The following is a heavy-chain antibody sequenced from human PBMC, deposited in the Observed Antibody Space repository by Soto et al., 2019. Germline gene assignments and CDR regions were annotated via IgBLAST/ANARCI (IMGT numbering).Heavy chain of an antibody. J-gene: IGHJ3*02. Sequence: QVQLQESGPGLVKPSGTLSLTCAVSGGSISSSNWWSWVRQPPGKGLEWIGEIYHSGSTNYNPSRKRRVTISVDTSQNPFSLKLSSVTAADTAVYYCASRSARGGSGIRDAFDIWGQGTMVTVSS. CDR1: GGSISSSNW. V-gene: IGHV4-4*02. CDR2: IYHSGST. D-gene: IGHD3-10*01. CDR3: ASRSARGGSGIRDAFDI.